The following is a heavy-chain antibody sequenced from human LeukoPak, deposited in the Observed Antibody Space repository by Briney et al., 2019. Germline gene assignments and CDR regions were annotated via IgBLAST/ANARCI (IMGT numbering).Heavy chain of an antibody. J-gene: IGHJ4*02. CDR3: ARAVGATTDFAY. CDR1: GYTFTSYG. V-gene: IGHV1-18*01. Sequence: GASVKVSCKASGYTFTSYGISWVRQAPGQGLEWMGWISAYNGNTNYAQKFQGGVTMTRDTSISTAYMELSRLRSDDTAVYYCARAVGATTDFAYWGQGTLVTVSS. D-gene: IGHD1-26*01. CDR2: ISAYNGNT.